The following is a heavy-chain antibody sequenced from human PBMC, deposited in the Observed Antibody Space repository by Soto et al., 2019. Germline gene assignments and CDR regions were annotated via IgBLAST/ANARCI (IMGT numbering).Heavy chain of an antibody. Sequence: SETLSLTCSVYGGSFSGYYWSWIRQPPGKGLEWIGEINHSGSTYYNPSLKSRVTISVDTSKNQFSLKLISVTAADTAVYYCARDTIINYSNYRYYYYGMDAWGQGTTVTVSS. CDR1: GGSFSGYY. D-gene: IGHD4-4*01. CDR3: ARDTIINYSNYRYYYYGMDA. J-gene: IGHJ6*02. CDR2: INHSGST. V-gene: IGHV4-34*01.